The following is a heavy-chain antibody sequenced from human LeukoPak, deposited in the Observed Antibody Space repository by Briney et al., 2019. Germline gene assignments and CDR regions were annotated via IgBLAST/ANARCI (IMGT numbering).Heavy chain of an antibody. CDR2: IYSGGST. Sequence: GGSLRLSCAASGFTFSSYWMSWVRQAPGMGLEWVSVIYSGGSTYYADSVKGRFTISRDNSKNTLYLQMNNLRAEDTAVYYCARGIAVAGTSGYFDYWGQGTLVTVSS. J-gene: IGHJ4*02. D-gene: IGHD6-19*01. V-gene: IGHV3-66*01. CDR1: GFTFSSYW. CDR3: ARGIAVAGTSGYFDY.